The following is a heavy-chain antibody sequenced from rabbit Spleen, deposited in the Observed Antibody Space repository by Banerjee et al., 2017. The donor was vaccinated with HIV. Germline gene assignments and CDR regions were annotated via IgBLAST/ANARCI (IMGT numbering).Heavy chain of an antibody. Sequence: QEKLVESGGGLVHPEGSLKLTCTASGFPFSSSYYMCWIRQAPGKGLEWIACITGGASGTTYYASWVDGRFTISSDNAQNTVDLQMNSLTAADTATYFCARFYAGYGDFGHAAMWGPGTLVTVS. J-gene: IGHJ4*01. D-gene: IGHD7-1*01. CDR3: ARFYAGYGDFGHAAM. CDR2: ITGGASGTT. V-gene: IGHV1S45*01. CDR1: GFPFSSSYY.